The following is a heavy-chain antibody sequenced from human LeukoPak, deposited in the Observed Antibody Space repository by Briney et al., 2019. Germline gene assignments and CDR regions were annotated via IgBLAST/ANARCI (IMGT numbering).Heavy chain of an antibody. Sequence: GESLKISCKGSGYSFTSYWIGWVRQMPGKGLEWMGIIYPGDSDTRYSPSFQGQVTISADKSISTAYLQWSSLKASDTAMYYCARGRYDFWSGYRRYFDYWGQGTLVTVSS. V-gene: IGHV5-51*01. CDR1: GYSFTSYW. CDR3: ARGRYDFWSGYRRYFDY. D-gene: IGHD3-3*01. J-gene: IGHJ4*02. CDR2: IYPGDSDT.